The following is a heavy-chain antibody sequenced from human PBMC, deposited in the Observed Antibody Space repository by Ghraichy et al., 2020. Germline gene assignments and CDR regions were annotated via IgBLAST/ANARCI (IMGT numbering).Heavy chain of an antibody. V-gene: IGHV4-38-2*01. CDR3: ATNSGGDSNLFDY. CDR1: GYSISSGHY. J-gene: IGHJ4*02. Sequence: SETLSLTCVVSGYSISSGHYWVWIRQPPGKGLEWIGSIYHSGSTYYNPSLKSRVTISIDTSKNQFSLKLSSVTAGDTAVYYCATNSGGDSNLFDYWGQGALVTVSS. CDR2: IYHSGST. D-gene: IGHD4-11*01.